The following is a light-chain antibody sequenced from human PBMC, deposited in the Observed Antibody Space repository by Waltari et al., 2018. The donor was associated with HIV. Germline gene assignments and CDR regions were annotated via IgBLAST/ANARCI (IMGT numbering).Light chain of an antibody. J-gene: IGLJ2*01. CDR1: KLGDKY. CDR3: QAWDSRTGGFV. Sequence: SYELTQPPSVSVSPGQTASITCSGDKLGDKYACWYQQKPGQSPLLVIYQDSKRPSGIPERFSGSNSGNTATLTISGTQAMDEADYYCQAWDSRTGGFVFGGGTKLTVL. CDR2: QDS. V-gene: IGLV3-1*01.